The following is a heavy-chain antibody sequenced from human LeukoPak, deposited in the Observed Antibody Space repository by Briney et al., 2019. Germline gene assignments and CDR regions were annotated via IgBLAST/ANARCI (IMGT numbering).Heavy chain of an antibody. D-gene: IGHD3-22*01. Sequence: SETLSLTCTVSGGSISSYYWSWIRQPPGKGLEWLGYIYYSGNTNYNPSLKSRITISLDTSKNQFSLKLSSVTAADTAVYYCARHPPYYHDSSEYFDYWGPGTLVTVSS. CDR2: IYYSGNT. J-gene: IGHJ4*02. V-gene: IGHV4-59*08. CDR3: ARHPPYYHDSSEYFDY. CDR1: GGSISSYY.